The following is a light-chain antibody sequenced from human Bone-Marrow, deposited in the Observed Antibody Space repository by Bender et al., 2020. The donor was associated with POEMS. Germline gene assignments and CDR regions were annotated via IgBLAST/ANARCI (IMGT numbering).Light chain of an antibody. J-gene: IGLJ2*01. CDR3: SSYAGSSTI. CDR2: EVT. Sequence: QSALTQPASVSGSPGQSITISCTGTSSDVGTYSRVSWYQHHPGKAPQLIIYEVTKRPSGVSNRFSGSKSGNTASLTISGLQAEDEADYHCSSYAGSSTIFGGGTKVTVL. CDR1: SSDVGTYSR. V-gene: IGLV2-23*02.